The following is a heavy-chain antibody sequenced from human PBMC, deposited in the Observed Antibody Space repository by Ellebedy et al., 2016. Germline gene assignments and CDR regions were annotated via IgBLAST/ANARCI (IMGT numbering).Heavy chain of an antibody. D-gene: IGHD5-12*01. CDR2: MYHGGTT. V-gene: IGHV4-38-2*02. CDR3: ARSFSASDDFDF. Sequence: SETLSLTXTVSGYSISSGHYWGWIRQPPGKGLEWIGSMYHGGTTYYNPSLKSRVTLALDTSKNQFSLRLTSVTAADTALYYCARSFSASDDFDFWGPGTVVAVSS. J-gene: IGHJ4*02. CDR1: GYSISSGHY.